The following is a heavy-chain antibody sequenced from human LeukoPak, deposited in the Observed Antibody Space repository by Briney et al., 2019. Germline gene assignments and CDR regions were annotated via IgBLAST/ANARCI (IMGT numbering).Heavy chain of an antibody. D-gene: IGHD2-15*01. Sequence: GGSLRLSCAASGFTFSNYFMHWVRQAPGKGLVWVSRINSDGTTTMYADSVKGRFTISRDNAKNTLYLQMNGLRDEDTAVYYCARRVDATRWFDPWGQGTLVTVSS. V-gene: IGHV3-74*03. CDR3: ARRVDATRWFDP. CDR1: GFTFSNYF. J-gene: IGHJ5*02. CDR2: INSDGTTT.